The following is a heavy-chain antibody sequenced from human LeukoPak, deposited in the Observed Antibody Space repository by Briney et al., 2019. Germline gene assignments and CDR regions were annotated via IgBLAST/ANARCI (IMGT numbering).Heavy chain of an antibody. D-gene: IGHD3-9*01. V-gene: IGHV3-74*01. J-gene: IGHJ4*02. CDR3: ARGADSGYSSDN. CDR1: GFTFSNYW. CDR2: INSDGRST. Sequence: PGGSLRLSCAASGFTFSNYWMHWVRQAPGKGLLWVSRINSDGRSTNYADSVKGRFTISRDDAKNTLYLRMNSLRAEDTAVYYCARGADSGYSSDNWGQGTLVSVSS.